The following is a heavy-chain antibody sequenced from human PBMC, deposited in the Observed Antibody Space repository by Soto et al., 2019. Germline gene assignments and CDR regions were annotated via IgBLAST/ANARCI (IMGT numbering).Heavy chain of an antibody. CDR3: ARDRRYDNAPVYYYGMGV. CDR2: IYSGGST. D-gene: IGHD5-12*01. V-gene: IGHV3-53*01. CDR1: GFTVSSNY. J-gene: IGHJ6*02. Sequence: PGGSLRLSCAASGFTVSSNYMSWVRQAPGKGLEWVSVIYSGGSTYYADSVKGRFTISRDNSKNTLYLQMNSLRAEDTAVYYCARDRRYDNAPVYYYGMGVWGQGTTVTVSS.